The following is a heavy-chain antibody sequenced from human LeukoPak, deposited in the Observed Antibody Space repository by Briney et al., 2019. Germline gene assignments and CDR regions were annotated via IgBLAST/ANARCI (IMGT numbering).Heavy chain of an antibody. J-gene: IGHJ3*02. V-gene: IGHV3-48*04. CDR1: GFTFSSYS. CDR2: ISSSSSTI. Sequence: GGSLRLSCAASGFTFSSYSMSWVHQAPGKGLEWVSYISSSSSTIYYADSVKGRFAISRDNAKNSLYLQMNSLRAEDTAVYYCARDTIAAAGYDAFDIWGQGTMVTVSS. D-gene: IGHD6-13*01. CDR3: ARDTIAAAGYDAFDI.